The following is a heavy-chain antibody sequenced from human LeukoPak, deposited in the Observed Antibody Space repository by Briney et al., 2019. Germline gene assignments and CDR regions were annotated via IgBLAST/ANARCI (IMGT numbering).Heavy chain of an antibody. Sequence: PSETLSLTCTVSGGSISSSSYYWGWIRQPPGKGLEWIGSIYYSGSTYYNPSLKSRVTISVDTSKNQFSLKLSSVTAADTAVYYCARGIAAVHTVIDYWGQGTLVTVSS. CDR3: ARGIAAVHTVIDY. V-gene: IGHV4-39*01. CDR1: GGSISSSSYY. CDR2: IYYSGST. J-gene: IGHJ4*02. D-gene: IGHD6-13*01.